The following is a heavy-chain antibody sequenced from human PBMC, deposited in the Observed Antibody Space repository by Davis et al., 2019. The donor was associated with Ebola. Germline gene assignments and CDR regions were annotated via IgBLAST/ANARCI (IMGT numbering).Heavy chain of an antibody. CDR3: ARVAAAGPDYYYYYMHV. V-gene: IGHV1-18*01. D-gene: IGHD6-13*01. CDR1: GYTFTSYG. CDR2: ISAYNGNT. Sequence: ASVKVSCKASGYTFTSYGISWVRQAPGQGLEWMGWISAYNGNTNYAQKLQGRVTMTTDTSTSTAYMELRSLRSDDTAVYYCARVAAAGPDYYYYYMHVWGKGTTVTVSS. J-gene: IGHJ6*03.